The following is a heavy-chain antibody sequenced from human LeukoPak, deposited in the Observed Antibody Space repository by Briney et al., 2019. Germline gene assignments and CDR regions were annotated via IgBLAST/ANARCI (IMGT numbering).Heavy chain of an antibody. J-gene: IGHJ4*02. CDR3: AKAATQAVAGSAFDY. CDR1: GFTFSSYG. V-gene: IGHV3-30*18. D-gene: IGHD6-19*01. Sequence: GGSLSLSCAASGFTFSSYGMHWVRQAPGKGLEWVAVISYDGSNKYYADPVKGRFTISRDNSKNTLYLQMNSLRAEDTAVYYCAKAATQAVAGSAFDYWGQGTLVTVSS. CDR2: ISYDGSNK.